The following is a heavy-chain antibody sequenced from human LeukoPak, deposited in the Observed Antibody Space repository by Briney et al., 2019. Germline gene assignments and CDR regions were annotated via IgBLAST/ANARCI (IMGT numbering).Heavy chain of an antibody. D-gene: IGHD3-3*01. CDR3: ARTRFLEWLPRGRQIDY. Sequence: KSGGSLRLSCTTSGFTFSDYYMSWIRQAPGKGLEWVSYISSSGSTIYYADSVKGRFTISRDNAKNSLYLQMNSLRAEDTAVYYCARTRFLEWLPRGRQIDYWGQGTLVTVSS. J-gene: IGHJ4*02. CDR1: GFTFSDYY. V-gene: IGHV3-11*04. CDR2: ISSSGSTI.